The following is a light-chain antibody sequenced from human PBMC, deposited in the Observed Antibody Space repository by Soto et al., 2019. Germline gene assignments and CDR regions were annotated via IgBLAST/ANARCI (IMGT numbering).Light chain of an antibody. CDR2: WAS. V-gene: IGKV4-1*01. J-gene: IGKJ1*01. CDR1: QSVLYISNNKNY. CDR3: LQSYHTRTWT. Sequence: DIVMTQSPDSLAVSLGERATIYCKSSQSVLYISNNKNYLSWYQQKPGQPPKLLIYWASTRESGVPDRFSGSGSGTDFTLTISSLQAEDVAVYFCLQSYHTRTWTFGQGTKVEIK.